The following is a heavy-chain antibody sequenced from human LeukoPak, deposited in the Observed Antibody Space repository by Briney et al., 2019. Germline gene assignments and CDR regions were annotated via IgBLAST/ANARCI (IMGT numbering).Heavy chain of an antibody. CDR2: ITRSGGAT. CDR1: GFTFSSFG. V-gene: IGHV3-23*01. Sequence: GGTLRLSCAASGFTFSSFGMTWVRQAPGKGLEWVSAITRSGGATYYRDSVKGRFTISRDNSKNTLYLQMNSLRAEDTAMYYCAKVSLNMVNDAFDIWGQGTMVSVSS. J-gene: IGHJ3*02. D-gene: IGHD4/OR15-4a*01. CDR3: AKVSLNMVNDAFDI.